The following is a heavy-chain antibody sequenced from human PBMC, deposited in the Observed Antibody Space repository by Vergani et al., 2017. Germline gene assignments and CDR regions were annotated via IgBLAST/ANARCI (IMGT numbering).Heavy chain of an antibody. CDR1: GFTFSSYG. D-gene: IGHD2-2*01. CDR2: ISYDGSNK. V-gene: IGHV3-30*18. CDR3: AKDRKRPPAAIYYYYGMDV. Sequence: VQLVESGGGLIQPGGSLRLSCAASGFTFSSYGMHWVRQAPGKGLEWVAVISYDGSNKYYADSVKGRFTISRDNSKNTLYLQMNSLRAEDTAVYYCAKDRKRPPAAIYYYYGMDVWGQGTTVTVSS. J-gene: IGHJ6*02.